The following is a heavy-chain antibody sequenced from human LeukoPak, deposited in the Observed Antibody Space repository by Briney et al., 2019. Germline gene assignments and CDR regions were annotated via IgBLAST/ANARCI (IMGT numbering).Heavy chain of an antibody. CDR3: ARAGVTTNNGLVLSDY. Sequence: GGSLRLSCAASGFTFSSYSMNWVRQAPGKGLEWVSSISSSSSYIYYADSVKGRFTISRDNAKNSLYLQMNSLRAEDTAVYYCARAGVTTNNGLVLSDYWGQGTLVTVSS. CDR1: GFTFSSYS. V-gene: IGHV3-21*01. J-gene: IGHJ4*02. D-gene: IGHD4-17*01. CDR2: ISSSSSYI.